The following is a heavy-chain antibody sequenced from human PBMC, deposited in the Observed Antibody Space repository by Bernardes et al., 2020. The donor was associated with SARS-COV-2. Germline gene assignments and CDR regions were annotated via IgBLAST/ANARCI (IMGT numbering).Heavy chain of an antibody. V-gene: IGHV4-59*01. J-gene: IGHJ6*03. CDR3: ARGSNLYDFWSGYYYYMDV. CDR2: ICYSGST. Sequence: SGTLSLTCAASGGSISSYDWRWIRQPPGKGLEWIGYICYSGSTNYNPSLKSRVTITVDTTKNQYSLKLISVTAADTAVDYCARGSNLYDFWSGYYYYMDVWGKGTTVTVSS. D-gene: IGHD3-3*01. CDR1: GGSISSYD.